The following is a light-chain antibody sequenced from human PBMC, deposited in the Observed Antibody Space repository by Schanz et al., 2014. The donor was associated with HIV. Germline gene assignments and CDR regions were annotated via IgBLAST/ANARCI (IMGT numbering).Light chain of an antibody. CDR2: DVT. Sequence: QSALTQPPSASGSRGQSVTISCTGTSSDVGHYDYVSWYQQHPGQAPKLLIYDVTYRPSGISNRFSGSKSAYTASLTISGLQPEDEADYYCSSYTTSSTLVFGGGTKVTVL. CDR1: SSDVGHYDY. J-gene: IGLJ2*01. V-gene: IGLV2-14*03. CDR3: SSYTTSSTLV.